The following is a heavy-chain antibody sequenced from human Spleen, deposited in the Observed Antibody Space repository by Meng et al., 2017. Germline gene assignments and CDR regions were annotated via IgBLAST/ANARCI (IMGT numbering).Heavy chain of an antibody. CDR3: ARDLGCTSTTCRNNWFDP. V-gene: IGHV3-21*01. J-gene: IGHJ5*02. CDR2: ISSSSSYI. D-gene: IGHD2-2*01. CDR1: GFTFSSYS. Sequence: GESLKISCAASGFTFSSYSMNWVRQAPGKGLEWVSSISSSSSYIYYADSVKGRFTISRDNSKNTLYLQMNSLRVEDTAVYYCARDLGCTSTTCRNNWFDPWGQGTLVTVSS.